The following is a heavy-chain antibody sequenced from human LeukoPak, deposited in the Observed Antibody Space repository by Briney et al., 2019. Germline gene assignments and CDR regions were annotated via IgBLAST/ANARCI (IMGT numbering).Heavy chain of an antibody. J-gene: IGHJ2*01. Sequence: GGSLRLSCAASGFTFSDYYMSWIRQAPGKGLEWVSYISSSGSTIYYADSVKGRFTISRDNAKNSLYLQMNSLRAEDTAVYYCARDEGYYYAKDTSYWYFDLWGRGTLVTVSS. D-gene: IGHD3-22*01. CDR1: GFTFSDYY. CDR3: ARDEGYYYAKDTSYWYFDL. CDR2: ISSSGSTI. V-gene: IGHV3-11*04.